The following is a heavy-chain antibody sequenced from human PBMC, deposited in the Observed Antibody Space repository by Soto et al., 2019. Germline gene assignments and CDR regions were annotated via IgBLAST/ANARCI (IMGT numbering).Heavy chain of an antibody. CDR1: GFTFSSYA. CDR2: ISYDGNNE. CDR3: ARDAFGYCSSTTCYALFDY. Sequence: GGSLRLSCTTSGFTFSSYAMHWVRQAPGKGLEWVAVISYDGNNEYYADSVKGRFTIPRDNSKNTLYLQMNSLRDDDTAVYYCARDAFGYCSSTTCYALFDYWGRGTLVTVSS. D-gene: IGHD2-2*01. J-gene: IGHJ4*02. V-gene: IGHV3-30-3*01.